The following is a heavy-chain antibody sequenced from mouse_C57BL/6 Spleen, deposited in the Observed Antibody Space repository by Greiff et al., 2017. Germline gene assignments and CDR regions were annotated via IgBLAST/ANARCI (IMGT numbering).Heavy chain of an antibody. CDR3: ARGVTGSDWYVDV. CDR1: GFTFSDYG. CDR2: ISSGSSTI. D-gene: IGHD2-1*01. V-gene: IGHV5-17*01. J-gene: IGHJ1*03. Sequence: EVKLVESGGGLVKPGGSLKLSCAASGFTFSDYGMHWVRQAPEKGLEWVAYISSGSSTIYYADTVKGRFTISRDNAKNTLFLQMTSLRSEDTAMYYCARGVTGSDWYVDVWGTGTTVTVSS.